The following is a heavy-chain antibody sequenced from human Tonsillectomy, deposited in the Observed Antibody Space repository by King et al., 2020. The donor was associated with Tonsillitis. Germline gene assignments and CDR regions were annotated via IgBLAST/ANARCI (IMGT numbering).Heavy chain of an antibody. Sequence: VQLVESGGGVVQPGRSLRLSCAASGFTFSSYAMHWVRQAPGKGLEWVAVISYDGSNKYYAESVKGRFTISRDNSKKTLYLQMNSLRAEDTAVYYCAKAPGIVGASTPIDYWGQGTLVTVSS. CDR3: AKAPGIVGASTPIDY. D-gene: IGHD1-26*01. V-gene: IGHV3-30-3*01. J-gene: IGHJ4*02. CDR1: GFTFSSYA. CDR2: ISYDGSNK.